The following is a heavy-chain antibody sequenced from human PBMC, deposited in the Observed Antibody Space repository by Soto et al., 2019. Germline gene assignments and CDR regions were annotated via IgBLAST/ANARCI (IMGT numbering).Heavy chain of an antibody. CDR3: ARVKSLAYYDSSGYYYESQYFDY. V-gene: IGHV1-2*04. Sequence: ASVKVSCKASGYTFTNYYMHRVRQAPGQGLEWMGMINPRGGRTTYPQKFQGWVTMTRDTSISTAYMELSRLRSDDTAVYYCARVKSLAYYDSSGYYYESQYFDYWGQGTLVTVSS. J-gene: IGHJ4*02. D-gene: IGHD3-22*01. CDR2: INPRGGRT. CDR1: GYTFTNYY.